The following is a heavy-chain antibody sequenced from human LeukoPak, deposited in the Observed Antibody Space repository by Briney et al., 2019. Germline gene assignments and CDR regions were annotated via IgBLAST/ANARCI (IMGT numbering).Heavy chain of an antibody. D-gene: IGHD6-19*01. CDR2: IYPGDSDT. CDR3: AWSVSGATFDY. J-gene: IGHJ4*02. CDR1: GYSFTTYW. Sequence: GESLKISCKGSGYSFTTYWIAWVRQTPGKGLEWMGIIYPGDSDTRYSPSFQGQVTTSADKSMRVAYLQWTSLKASDTAMYYCAWSVSGATFDYWGQGTQVTVSS. V-gene: IGHV5-51*01.